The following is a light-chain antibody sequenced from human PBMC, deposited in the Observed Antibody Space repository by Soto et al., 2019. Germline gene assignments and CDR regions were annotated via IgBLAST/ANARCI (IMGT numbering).Light chain of an antibody. CDR1: QSVLYSSNNKNY. CDR2: WAS. V-gene: IGKV4-1*01. J-gene: IGKJ2*01. Sequence: DIVMTQSPDSLAVSLGERATINCKSSQSVLYSSNNKNYLGWYQQKPGQTPKLLIYWASTRDSGVPDRFSGSGSGTDFTLTIISLQAEDVAVYYCQQYYSTPYTFGQGTRLEIK. CDR3: QQYYSTPYT.